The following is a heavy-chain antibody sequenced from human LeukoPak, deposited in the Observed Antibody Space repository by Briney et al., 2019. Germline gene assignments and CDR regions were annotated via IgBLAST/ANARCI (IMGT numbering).Heavy chain of an antibody. J-gene: IGHJ3*02. CDR2: INAVNGNT. CDR3: AREGRYFDWLGNGGAYDI. Sequence: SVKVSCNAYGYTFTSYAMHWVRQAAGQRREWMGWINAVNGNTKYSQKFQGRVTITRDTSASPAYMELSSLRSEDTAVYYCAREGRYFDWLGNGGAYDIWAQGPMVPVSS. D-gene: IGHD3-9*01. CDR1: GYTFTSYA. V-gene: IGHV1-3*01.